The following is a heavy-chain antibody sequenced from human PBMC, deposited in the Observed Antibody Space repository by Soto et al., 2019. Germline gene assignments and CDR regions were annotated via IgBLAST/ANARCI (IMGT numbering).Heavy chain of an antibody. CDR2: IIPIFGTA. CDR3: ARPRVDTAMVLGYAFEI. J-gene: IGHJ3*02. V-gene: IGHV1-69*06. D-gene: IGHD5-18*01. Sequence: ASVKVSCKASGGTFSSYAISWVRQAPGQGPEWMGGIIPIFGTANYAQKFQGRVTITADKSTSTAYMELSSLRSEDTAVYYCARPRVDTAMVLGYAFEIWGQGTMVRVSS. CDR1: GGTFSSYA.